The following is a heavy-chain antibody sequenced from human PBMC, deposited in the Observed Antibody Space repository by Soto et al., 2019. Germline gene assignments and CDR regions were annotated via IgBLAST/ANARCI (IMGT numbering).Heavy chain of an antibody. CDR2: INPGYPAGRST. D-gene: IGHD2-15*01. CDR3: ASEAIVAVATTGMDV. Sequence: ASVKVSCKASGYTLTTFFMHWVRQAPGQGXEWMGVINPGYPAGRSTTYAQKFQGRVTMTTDTSTSTVYMELSRLRSDDTAVYYFASEAIVAVATTGMDVWGQVTTVTVSS. J-gene: IGHJ6*02. V-gene: IGHV1-46*01. CDR1: GYTLTTFF.